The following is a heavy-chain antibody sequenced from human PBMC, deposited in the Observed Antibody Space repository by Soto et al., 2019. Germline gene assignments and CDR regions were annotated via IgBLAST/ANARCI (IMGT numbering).Heavy chain of an antibody. D-gene: IGHD3-22*01. CDR1: GDSISRIDYY. Sequence: SETLSLTCIVSGDSISRIDYYWTWIRQHPEKGLEWIGNIYFRGNTYYSPSLESRLTISVDTSKNQFSLKLTSVTAADTAVYYCAREGGSYDSGGYLIRGAFDIWGQGTMVTVSS. CDR3: AREGGSYDSGGYLIRGAFDI. J-gene: IGHJ3*02. CDR2: IYFRGNT. V-gene: IGHV4-31*03.